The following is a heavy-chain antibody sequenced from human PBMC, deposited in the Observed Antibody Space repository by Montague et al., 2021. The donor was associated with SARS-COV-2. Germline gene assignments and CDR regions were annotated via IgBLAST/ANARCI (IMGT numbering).Heavy chain of an antibody. Sequence: SETLSLTCTVSGGSISSSNYYWGWIRQPPGKGLEWIGSIYYSGSTYYXPSLKSRVTISVDTSKNQFSPKLSSVTAADTAVYYCARPVSYYDILSSSTNWFDPWGQGTLVTVSS. J-gene: IGHJ5*02. CDR2: IYYSGST. CDR1: GGSISSSNYY. CDR3: ARPVSYYDILSSSTNWFDP. V-gene: IGHV4-39*01. D-gene: IGHD3-9*01.